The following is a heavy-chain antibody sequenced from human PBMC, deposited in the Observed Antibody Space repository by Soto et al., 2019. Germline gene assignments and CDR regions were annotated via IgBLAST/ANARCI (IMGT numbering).Heavy chain of an antibody. J-gene: IGHJ6*02. CDR2: ISAYSGDT. Sequence: VQLLQSGGEVRKPGASVKVSCKTSGYTFTNYAINWVRQAPGQGLQWMGWISAYSGDTKYAQRFPARLTVTTDPSTTTASMELRSLRSDDTAVYYCARDGRAFSIFGETMDVWGQGTTVTVSS. V-gene: IGHV1-18*01. CDR3: ARDGRAFSIFGETMDV. D-gene: IGHD3-3*01. CDR1: GYTFTNYA.